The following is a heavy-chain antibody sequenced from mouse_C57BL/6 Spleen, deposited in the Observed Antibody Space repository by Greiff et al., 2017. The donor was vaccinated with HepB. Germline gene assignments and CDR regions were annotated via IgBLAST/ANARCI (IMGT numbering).Heavy chain of an antibody. CDR1: GFTFTDYY. CDR3: ARYPSYYAMDY. D-gene: IGHD2-10*02. V-gene: IGHV7-3*01. CDR2: IRNKANGYTT. Sequence: DVMLVESGGGLVQPGGSLSLSCAASGFTFTDYYMSWVRQPPGKALEWLGFIRNKANGYTTEYSASVKGRFTIARDNSQSTLYLQMNALRAEDSATYYCARYPSYYAMDYWGQGTSVTVSS. J-gene: IGHJ4*01.